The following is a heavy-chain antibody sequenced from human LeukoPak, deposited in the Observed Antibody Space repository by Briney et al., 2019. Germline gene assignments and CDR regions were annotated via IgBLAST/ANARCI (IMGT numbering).Heavy chain of an antibody. V-gene: IGHV1-18*01. CDR3: ARDHPLIFGVVIIDY. J-gene: IGHJ4*02. Sequence: ASVKVSCKASGYTFTSYGISWVRQAPGQGLEWMGWISAYNGNTNYAQKLQGRVTMTTDTSTSTAYMELRSLRSDDTAVYYRARDHPLIFGVVIIDYWGQGTLVTVSS. CDR1: GYTFTSYG. D-gene: IGHD3-3*01. CDR2: ISAYNGNT.